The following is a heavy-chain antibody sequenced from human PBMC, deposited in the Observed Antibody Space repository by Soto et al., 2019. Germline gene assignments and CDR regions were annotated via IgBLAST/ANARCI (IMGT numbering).Heavy chain of an antibody. J-gene: IGHJ4*02. D-gene: IGHD6-19*01. CDR1: GYTFSGHW. V-gene: IGHV5-10-1*03. CDR3: ARHGAAIWLGY. Sequence: EVQLVQSGAEVKKPGESLTVSCKTSGYTFSGHWISWVRQVPGKGLQWMGNIDPSDSYINYNPAFRGHVTFSVDKSNSTAYLHWRSLGPSDTAIYYCARHGAAIWLGYWGQGTLVTVSS. CDR2: IDPSDSYI.